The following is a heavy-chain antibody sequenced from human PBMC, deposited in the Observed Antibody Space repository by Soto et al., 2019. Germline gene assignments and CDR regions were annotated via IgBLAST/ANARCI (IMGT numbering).Heavy chain of an antibody. Sequence: ASVKVSCKASGYTFTGYYMHWVRQAPGQGLEWMGWINPNSGGTNYAQKFQGWVTMTRDTSISTAYMEPSRLRSDDTAVYYCARGRGLRYFDRLYYFDYWGQGTLVTVSS. V-gene: IGHV1-2*04. CDR1: GYTFTGYY. D-gene: IGHD3-9*01. CDR2: INPNSGGT. J-gene: IGHJ4*02. CDR3: ARGRGLRYFDRLYYFDY.